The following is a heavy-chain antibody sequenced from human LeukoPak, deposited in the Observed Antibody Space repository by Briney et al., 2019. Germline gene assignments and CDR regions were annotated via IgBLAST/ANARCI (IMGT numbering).Heavy chain of an antibody. Sequence: SVKVSCKASGGTFSSYAISWVRQAPGQGLEWMGGIIPIFGTANYAQKFQGRVTITADESTSTAYMELSSLRSEDTAVYYCATSDRVGTRFREYYYYYYYMDVWGKGTTVTVSS. CDR2: IIPIFGTA. CDR1: GGTFSSYA. CDR3: ATSDRVGTRFREYYYYYYYMDV. J-gene: IGHJ6*03. V-gene: IGHV1-69*13. D-gene: IGHD1-26*01.